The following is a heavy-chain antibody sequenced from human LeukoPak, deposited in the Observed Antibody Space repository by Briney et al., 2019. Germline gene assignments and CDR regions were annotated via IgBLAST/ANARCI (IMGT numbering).Heavy chain of an antibody. CDR3: AKDSCSSTSCRKVYFDC. Sequence: GGSLRLSCAASGFAFSVYAMSWLRQAPGKGLEWVSAISGSGGSTYYADSVKGRFTISRDNSKNTLYLQMNSLRAEDTAVYYCAKDSCSSTSCRKVYFDCWGQGTLVTVSP. CDR2: ISGSGGST. V-gene: IGHV3-23*01. CDR1: GFAFSVYA. J-gene: IGHJ4*02. D-gene: IGHD2-2*01.